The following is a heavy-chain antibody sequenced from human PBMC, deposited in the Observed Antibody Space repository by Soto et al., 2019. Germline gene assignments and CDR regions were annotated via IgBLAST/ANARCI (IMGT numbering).Heavy chain of an antibody. CDR1: GYTLTELS. CDR3: ATSQPWSSSSLPGAFDI. V-gene: IGHV1-24*01. Sequence: ASVKVSCKVSGYTLTELSMHWVRQAPGKGLEWMGGFDPEDGETIYAQKFQGRVTMTEDTSTDTAYMELSSLRSEDTAVYYCATSQPWSSSSLPGAFDIWGQGTMVTVSS. CDR2: FDPEDGET. J-gene: IGHJ3*02. D-gene: IGHD6-6*01.